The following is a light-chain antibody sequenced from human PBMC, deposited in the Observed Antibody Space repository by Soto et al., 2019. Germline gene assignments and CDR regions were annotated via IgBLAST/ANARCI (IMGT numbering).Light chain of an antibody. CDR1: SSNIGAGYD. J-gene: IGLJ2*01. V-gene: IGLV1-40*01. Sequence: QSVLTQPPSVSGAPGQRVTISCTGSSSNIGAGYDVHGYQQLPGTAPKLLIYGNSNRPSGVPDRFSGSKSGSSASLAITGLQAEDEADYYCQSYDSILSVVFGGGTKLTVL. CDR2: GNS. CDR3: QSYDSILSVV.